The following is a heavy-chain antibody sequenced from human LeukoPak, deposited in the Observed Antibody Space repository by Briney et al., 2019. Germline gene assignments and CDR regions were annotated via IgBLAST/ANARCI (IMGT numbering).Heavy chain of an antibody. V-gene: IGHV1-8*01. CDR1: GYTFTSYD. D-gene: IGHD2-15*01. Sequence: ASVTVSCKASGYTFTSYDINWVRQATGRGLEWMGWMNPDSGNTGYAQKLQGRVTMSRTTSISTAYLELSSLRSEETAVYYCASMGYCSGGSCHHYYYYGMDVWGQGTTVTVSS. J-gene: IGHJ6*02. CDR3: ASMGYCSGGSCHHYYYYGMDV. CDR2: MNPDSGNT.